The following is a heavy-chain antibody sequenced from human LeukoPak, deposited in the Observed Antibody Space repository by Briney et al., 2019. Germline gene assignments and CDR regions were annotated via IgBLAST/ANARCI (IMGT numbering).Heavy chain of an antibody. CDR1: GFTFSCYD. V-gene: IGHV3-13*01. D-gene: IGHD1-26*01. CDR3: ARQGGNSGSRDYYGMDV. CDR2: IGTAGDT. J-gene: IGHJ6*02. Sequence: GGSLRLSCAASGFTFSCYDMHWVRQATGKGLEWVSAIGTAGDTYYPGSVKGRFTISRENAKNSLYLQMNSLRAGDTAVYYCARQGGNSGSRDYYGMDVWGQGTTVTVSS.